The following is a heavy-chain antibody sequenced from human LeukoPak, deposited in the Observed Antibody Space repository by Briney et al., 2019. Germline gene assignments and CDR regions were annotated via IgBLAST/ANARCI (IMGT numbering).Heavy chain of an antibody. CDR1: GGSISSGDYY. Sequence: SETLSLTCTVSGGSISSGDYYWSWIRQPPGKGLEWIGYIYYSGSTYYNPSLKSRVTISVDTSKNQFSLKLSSVTAADTAVYYCTRLRWSPADAFEIWGQGTLVIVSS. CDR2: IYYSGST. D-gene: IGHD3-3*01. CDR3: TRLRWSPADAFEI. V-gene: IGHV4-30-4*01. J-gene: IGHJ3*02.